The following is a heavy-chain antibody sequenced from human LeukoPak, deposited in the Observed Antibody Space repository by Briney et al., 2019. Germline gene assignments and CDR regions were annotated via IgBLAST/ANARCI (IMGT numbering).Heavy chain of an antibody. CDR3: AKDSSGPAF. Sequence: PSETLSLTCTVSGGSISSGDYYWSWVRQAPGKGLEWVSVIYSSGGTFYSESVKGRFTISRDYSKNTLYLQMNSLRVDDTAVYYCAKDSSGPAFWGQGTLVTVSS. D-gene: IGHD6-19*01. CDR2: IYSSGGT. J-gene: IGHJ4*02. CDR1: GGSISSGDYY. V-gene: IGHV3-53*01.